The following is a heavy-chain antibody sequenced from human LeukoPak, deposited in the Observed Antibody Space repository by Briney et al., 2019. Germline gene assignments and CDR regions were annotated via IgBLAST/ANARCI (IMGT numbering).Heavy chain of an antibody. CDR3: ASNNGRRDGYNFGY. J-gene: IGHJ4*02. CDR1: GGSISSSSYY. D-gene: IGHD5-24*01. Sequence: PSETLSLTCTVSGGSISSSSYYWGWIRQRPAKGLEWIGSVYYSGSTYDNPSLTSRVTISVDTSKNQFSLKLSSVSAADTAVYYCASNNGRRDGYNFGYWGQGTLVTVSS. CDR2: VYYSGST. V-gene: IGHV4-39*01.